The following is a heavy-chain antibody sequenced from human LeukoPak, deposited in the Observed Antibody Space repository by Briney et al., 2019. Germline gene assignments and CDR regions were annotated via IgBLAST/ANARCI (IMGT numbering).Heavy chain of an antibody. Sequence: PGGSLRLSCVASGFTFSSYWMSWVRQAPGKGLEWVANIKQDGSEKYYVDSVKGRFTISRDNAKNSLYLQMNSLRAEDTAVYYCARESLWFGELSRGAIDYWGQGTLVTVSS. CDR3: ARESLWFGELSRGAIDY. CDR2: IKQDGSEK. J-gene: IGHJ4*02. CDR1: GFTFSSYW. V-gene: IGHV3-7*01. D-gene: IGHD3-10*01.